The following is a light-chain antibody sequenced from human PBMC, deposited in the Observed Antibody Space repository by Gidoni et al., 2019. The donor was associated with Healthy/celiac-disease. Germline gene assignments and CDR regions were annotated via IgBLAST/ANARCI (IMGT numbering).Light chain of an antibody. CDR3: QQYNSYPG. CDR1: QSISSW. V-gene: IGKV1-5*01. Sequence: DIQMTQSPSTLSASVGDRVTITCRASQSISSWLAWYQQKTGKAPKLLIYDASSLESGVPSRFSGSGSGTEFTLTISSLQPDDFATYYCQQYNSYPGFGQGTKVEIK. J-gene: IGKJ1*01. CDR2: DAS.